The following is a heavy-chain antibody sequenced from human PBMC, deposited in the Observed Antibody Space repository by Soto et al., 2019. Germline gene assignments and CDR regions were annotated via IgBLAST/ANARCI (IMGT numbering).Heavy chain of an antibody. J-gene: IGHJ4*02. CDR2: ISGSGGST. CDR3: AQDRARLHLGESSLGY. CDR1: GFTFSSYA. V-gene: IGHV3-23*01. Sequence: GGSLRLSCAASGFTFSSYAMSWVRQAPGKGLEWVSAISGSGGSTYYADSVKGRFTISRDNSKNTLYLQMNSLRAEDTAVYYCAQDRARLHLGESSLGYWGQGTLVTGSS. D-gene: IGHD3-16*02.